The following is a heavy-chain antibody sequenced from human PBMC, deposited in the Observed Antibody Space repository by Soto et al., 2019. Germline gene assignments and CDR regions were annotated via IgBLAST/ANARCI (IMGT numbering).Heavy chain of an antibody. CDR3: AAAAGSGSYYTTFDY. CDR2: IIPILGIA. CDR1: GGTFSSYT. D-gene: IGHD3-10*01. V-gene: IGHV1-69*02. J-gene: IGHJ4*02. Sequence: QVQLVQSGAEVKKPGSSVKVSCKASGGTFSSYTISWVRQAPGQGLEWMGRIIPILGIANYAQKFQGRVTVXXDXAXXTAYMELSSLGSEDTAVYYCAAAAGSGSYYTTFDYWGQGTLVTVSS.